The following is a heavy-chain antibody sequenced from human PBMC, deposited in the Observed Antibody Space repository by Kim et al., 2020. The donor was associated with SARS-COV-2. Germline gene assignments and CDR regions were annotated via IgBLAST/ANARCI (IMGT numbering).Heavy chain of an antibody. Sequence: GGSLRLSCAASGFSFSSYWMSWVRQAPGKGLEWVANIKPDGSEGYYVDSLKGRFTISRDNAKNSLYLQMNSLRAEDTAVYYCATNIVVGREPLDYWGQG. CDR2: IKPDGSEG. CDR1: GFSFSSYW. CDR3: ATNIVVGREPLDY. J-gene: IGHJ4*02. V-gene: IGHV3-7*03. D-gene: IGHD2-15*01.